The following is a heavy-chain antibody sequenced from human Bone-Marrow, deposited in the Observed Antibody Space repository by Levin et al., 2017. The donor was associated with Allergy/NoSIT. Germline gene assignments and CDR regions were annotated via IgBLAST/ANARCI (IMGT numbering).Heavy chain of an antibody. Sequence: SQTLSLTCAVSGGSISSGEYYWTWIRQPPGKGLEWIGYIYYSENTYYNPSLKSRVTISVDTSKNQLSLKLRSLTAADTAVYFCASSTLDYYALDVWGQGTTVAVSS. CDR2: IYYSENT. CDR1: GGSISSGEYY. CDR3: ASSTLDYYALDV. V-gene: IGHV4-30-4*01. J-gene: IGHJ6*02.